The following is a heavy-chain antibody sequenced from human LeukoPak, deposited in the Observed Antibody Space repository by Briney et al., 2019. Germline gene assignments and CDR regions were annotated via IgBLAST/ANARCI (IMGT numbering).Heavy chain of an antibody. CDR3: ARVLGDTPVYFQH. V-gene: IGHV1-69*05. Sequence: ASVKVSCKASGGTFSSYAISWVRQAPGQGLERMGGIIPIFGTANYAQKFQGRVTITTDESTSTAYMELSSLRSEDTAVYYSARVLGDTPVYFQHWGQGTLVTVSS. CDR2: IIPIFGTA. D-gene: IGHD3-10*01. J-gene: IGHJ1*01. CDR1: GGTFSSYA.